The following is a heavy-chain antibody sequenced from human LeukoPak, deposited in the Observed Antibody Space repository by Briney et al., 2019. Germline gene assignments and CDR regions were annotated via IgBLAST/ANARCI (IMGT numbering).Heavy chain of an antibody. CDR1: GFTFSSYA. CDR2: ISGSGGST. Sequence: GGSLRLSCAASGFTFSSYAMSWVRQAPGKGLEWVSAISGSGGSTYYADSVKGRFTISRDNSKNTLYLQMNSLRAEDTAVYYCAKTWDAMIVVVIKLYFDYWGQGTQVTVSS. D-gene: IGHD3-22*01. J-gene: IGHJ4*02. V-gene: IGHV3-23*01. CDR3: AKTWDAMIVVVIKLYFDY.